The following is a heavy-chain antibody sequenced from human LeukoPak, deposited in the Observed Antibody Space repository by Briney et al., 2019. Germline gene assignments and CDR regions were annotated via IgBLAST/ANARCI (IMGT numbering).Heavy chain of an antibody. D-gene: IGHD5/OR15-5a*01. CDR2: INSDGSRT. CDR1: GFTFSSYW. V-gene: IGHV3-74*01. Sequence: GGSLRLSCAASGFTFSSYWLHWVRQTPGKGLAWVSRINSDGSRTNYADSVKGRFTSSRDNAKNTPYLQMNSLRVEDTAVYFCARGGPVKSIYDPHWYDPWGQGTLVTVSS. CDR3: ARGGPVKSIYDPHWYDP. J-gene: IGHJ5*02.